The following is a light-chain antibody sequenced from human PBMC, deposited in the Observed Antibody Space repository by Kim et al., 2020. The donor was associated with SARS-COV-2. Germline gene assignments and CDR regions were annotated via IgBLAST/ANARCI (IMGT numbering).Light chain of an antibody. CDR3: QQYNSYSLT. V-gene: IGKV1-5*03. CDR1: QSVSDW. J-gene: IGKJ4*01. CDR2: AAS. Sequence: DIQMNQSPSTLSASVGDRVTITCRASQSVSDWLAWYQQKPGKAPRLLISAASNLESGVPSRFTGSGSGTEFTLTISSLQPDDFATYYCQQYNSYSLTFGGGTKVDIK.